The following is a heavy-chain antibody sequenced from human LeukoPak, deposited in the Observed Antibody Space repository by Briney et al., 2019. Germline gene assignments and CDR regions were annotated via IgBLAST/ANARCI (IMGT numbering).Heavy chain of an antibody. CDR3: AKSMEQLGGFADIVATIPFDY. CDR1: GFTFSSYG. D-gene: IGHD5-12*01. V-gene: IGHV3-30*02. Sequence: GGSLRLSCAASGFTFSSYGMHWVRQAPGKGLEWVAFIRYDGSNKYYADSVKGRFTISRDNSKNTLYLQMNSPRAEDTAVYYCAKSMEQLGGFADIVATIPFDYWGQGTLVTVSS. J-gene: IGHJ4*02. CDR2: IRYDGSNK.